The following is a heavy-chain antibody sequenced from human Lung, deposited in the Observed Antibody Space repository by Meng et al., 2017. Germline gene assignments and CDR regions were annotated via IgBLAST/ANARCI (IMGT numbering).Heavy chain of an antibody. CDR3: ARGQKGYFDL. CDR1: GGSISSSNYY. CDR2: IYNSGST. Sequence: QGQPPGSGPGLVKPSQTLSLTCTVSGGSISSSNYYWSWIRQPPGKGLEWSGHIYNSGSTYYNPSLKSRITISVDTSKNQFSLKLSSVTAADTAVYYCARGQKGYFDLWGRGTLVTVSS. J-gene: IGHJ2*01. V-gene: IGHV4-30-4*01.